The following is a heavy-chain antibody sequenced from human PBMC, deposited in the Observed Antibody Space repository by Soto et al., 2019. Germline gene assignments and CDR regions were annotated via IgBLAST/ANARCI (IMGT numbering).Heavy chain of an antibody. V-gene: IGHV3-48*03. J-gene: IGHJ4*02. CDR3: ARDLGGMTRPV. CDR1: GFTFSSYE. CDR2: ISSSGSTI. Sequence: PGGSLRLSCAASGFTFSSYEMNWVRQAPGKGLEWVSYISSSGSTIYYADSVKGRFTISRDNAKNSLYLQMNSLRAEDTAVYYCARDLGGMTRPVWGQGTLVTVSS. D-gene: IGHD1-1*01.